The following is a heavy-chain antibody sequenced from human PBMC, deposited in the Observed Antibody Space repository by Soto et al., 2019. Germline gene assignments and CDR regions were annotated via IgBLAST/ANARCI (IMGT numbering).Heavy chain of an antibody. CDR1: GGSISSYY. V-gene: IGHV4-59*01. CDR3: ARVPYDTSGYYEYYCDY. D-gene: IGHD3-22*01. CDR2: TYYSGST. J-gene: IGHJ4*02. Sequence: QVQLQESGPGLVKPSETLSLTCTVYGGSISSYYWSWIRQPPGQGLVWIGYTYYSGSTNYNPSLKARVTISVDVSKNQFALYLSSATAADTAVYYCARVPYDTSGYYEYYCDYWGQGTLVTVSS.